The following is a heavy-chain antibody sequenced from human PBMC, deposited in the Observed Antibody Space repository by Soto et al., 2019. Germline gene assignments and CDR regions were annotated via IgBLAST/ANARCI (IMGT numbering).Heavy chain of an antibody. J-gene: IGHJ4*02. CDR3: AKGNHVQLERLIDY. CDR2: ISSSSSTI. D-gene: IGHD1-1*01. V-gene: IGHV3-48*01. Sequence: GGSLRLSCAASGFTFSSYSMNWVRQAPGKGLEWVSYISSSSSTIYYADSVKGRFTISRDNAKNSLYLQMNSLRAEDTALYYCAKGNHVQLERLIDYWGQGTLVTVSS. CDR1: GFTFSSYS.